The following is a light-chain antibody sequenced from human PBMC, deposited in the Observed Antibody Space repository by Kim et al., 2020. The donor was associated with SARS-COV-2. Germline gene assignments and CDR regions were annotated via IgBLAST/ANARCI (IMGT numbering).Light chain of an antibody. CDR1: SLRSYY. CDR2: GKN. V-gene: IGLV3-19*01. Sequence: VALGQKVRITCQGDSLRSYYTTWYQQKPGQAPIVVVYGKNNRPSGIPARFSGSSSGNTASWTITGTQAGDEADYYCNARDNNDNVLFGGGTQLTVL. CDR3: NARDNNDNVL. J-gene: IGLJ2*01.